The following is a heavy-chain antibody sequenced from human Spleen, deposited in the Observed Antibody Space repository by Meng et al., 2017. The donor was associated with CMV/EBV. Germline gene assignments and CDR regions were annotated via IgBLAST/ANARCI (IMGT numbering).Heavy chain of an antibody. CDR1: GGSFSGYY. V-gene: IGHV4-34*01. J-gene: IGHJ5*02. D-gene: IGHD2/OR15-2a*01. CDR2: INHSGST. Sequence: SETLSLTCAVYGGSFSGYYWSWIRQPPGKGLEWIGEINHSGSTKYNPSLKSRVTISVDMSENQFSLQLSSVTAADTAVYYCARGYCDSSSCPFDPWGQGTLVTVSS. CDR3: ARGYCDSSSCPFDP.